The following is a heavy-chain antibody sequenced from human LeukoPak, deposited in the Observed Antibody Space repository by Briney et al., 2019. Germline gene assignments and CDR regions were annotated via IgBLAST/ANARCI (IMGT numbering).Heavy chain of an antibody. Sequence: PSETLSLTCTVSGGSISGYYWSWIRQTPGKGLEWIGYIYYTGSTNYNPSHKSRVTISVDTSKNQFSLKLSSVTAADTAVYYCARHLSIALLNDAFDIWGQGTMVTVSS. D-gene: IGHD6-6*01. V-gene: IGHV4-59*08. CDR3: ARHLSIALLNDAFDI. CDR2: IYYTGST. J-gene: IGHJ3*02. CDR1: GGSISGYY.